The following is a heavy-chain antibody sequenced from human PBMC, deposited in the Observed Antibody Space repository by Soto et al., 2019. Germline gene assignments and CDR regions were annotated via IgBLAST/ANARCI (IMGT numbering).Heavy chain of an antibody. CDR1: GFTFADAW. Sequence: EVQLVESGGGLVKPGGSLRLSCAASGFTFADAWMSWVRQAPGNGLEWVGRIKSTAVGGTTDYAAPVKGRFTISRDDSKNTLYLQMNSLKTEDTAVYYCTTLDWIFDSWGQGTLVTVSS. J-gene: IGHJ4*02. V-gene: IGHV3-15*01. D-gene: IGHD1-1*01. CDR3: TTLDWIFDS. CDR2: IKSTAVGGTT.